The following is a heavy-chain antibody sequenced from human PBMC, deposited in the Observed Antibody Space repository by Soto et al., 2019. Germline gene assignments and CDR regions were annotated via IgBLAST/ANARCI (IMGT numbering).Heavy chain of an antibody. CDR3: AKGVFGGAYYSGDY. Sequence: EVQLLESGGDLVQPGGSLRLSCAASGFTFSSYAMTWVRQAPGKGLEWVSAIGGSGGGTYYADSVKGRFTISRDNSKNTLYLQMNSLRAEDTAVYYCAKGVFGGAYYSGDYWGQGTLVTVSS. D-gene: IGHD3-3*01. J-gene: IGHJ4*02. V-gene: IGHV3-23*01. CDR2: IGGSGGGT. CDR1: GFTFSSYA.